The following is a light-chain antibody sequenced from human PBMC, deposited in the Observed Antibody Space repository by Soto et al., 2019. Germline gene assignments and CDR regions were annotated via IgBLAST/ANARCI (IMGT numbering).Light chain of an antibody. J-gene: IGLJ2*01. CDR1: SSDIGVYDY. Sequence: QSALTQPPSASGSPGQSVTISCTGTSSDIGVYDYVSWYQRHPGKAPKLVIYDVTKRPSGVPDRFSGSKSGNTASLTVSGLQTEDEADYYCSSYADNNSVLFGGGTKLTVL. V-gene: IGLV2-8*01. CDR2: DVT. CDR3: SSYADNNSVL.